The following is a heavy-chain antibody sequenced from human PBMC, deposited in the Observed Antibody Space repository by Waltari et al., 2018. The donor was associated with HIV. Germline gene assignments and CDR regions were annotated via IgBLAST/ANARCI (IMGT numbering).Heavy chain of an antibody. J-gene: IGHJ6*02. Sequence: QVQLVESGGGVVQPGRSLRLSCAASGFTFRSYGMHWVRQASGNVLEWVAVISYDRSNKYDADSVKGRFTISRDNSKNTLYLKMNSLRAEDTAVYYCAKDTDLTGFFYYYGLDVWGQGTTVTVSS. V-gene: IGHV3-30*18. D-gene: IGHD3-9*01. CDR1: GFTFRSYG. CDR3: AKDTDLTGFFYYYGLDV. CDR2: ISYDRSNK.